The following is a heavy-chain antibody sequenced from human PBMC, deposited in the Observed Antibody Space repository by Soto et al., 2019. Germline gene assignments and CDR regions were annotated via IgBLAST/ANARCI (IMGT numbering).Heavy chain of an antibody. V-gene: IGHV3-30-3*01. CDR1: GFTFSSYA. J-gene: IGHJ4*02. CDR3: ARGTHASSVYYFDH. Sequence: PGGSLRLSCAASGFTFSSYAMHWVRQAPGKGLEWVAVISYDGSNKYYADSVKGRFTISRDNSKNTLYLQMNSLRAEDTAVYYCARGTHASSVYYFDHWGQGTLVTVSS. CDR2: ISYDGSNK. D-gene: IGHD2-2*01.